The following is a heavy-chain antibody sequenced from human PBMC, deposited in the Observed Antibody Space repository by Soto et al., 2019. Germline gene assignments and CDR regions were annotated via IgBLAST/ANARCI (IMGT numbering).Heavy chain of an antibody. J-gene: IGHJ4*02. V-gene: IGHV4-31*03. CDR2: IYYSGST. CDR3: ARVNYDFWSGYVDH. D-gene: IGHD3-3*01. Sequence: SETLSLTCTVSGGSISSGGYYWSWIRQHPGKGLEWIGYIYYSGSTYYNPSLKSRVTISVDTSKNQFSLKLSSVTAADTAVYYCARVNYDFWSGYVDHWGQGTLVTVSS. CDR1: GGSISSGGYY.